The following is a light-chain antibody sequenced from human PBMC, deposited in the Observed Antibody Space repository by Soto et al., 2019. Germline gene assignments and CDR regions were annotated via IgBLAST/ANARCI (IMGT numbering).Light chain of an antibody. J-gene: IGKJ1*01. CDR3: QQYGRSPWT. Sequence: EIVLTQSPGTLSLSPGERATLSCRASQSISTSYLAWYQQKPGQAPRLLIYGSSSRATGIPDRFSGSGSGTDFILTISRLEPDDFAVYYCQQYGRSPWTFGQGTKVDIK. CDR2: GSS. CDR1: QSISTSY. V-gene: IGKV3-20*01.